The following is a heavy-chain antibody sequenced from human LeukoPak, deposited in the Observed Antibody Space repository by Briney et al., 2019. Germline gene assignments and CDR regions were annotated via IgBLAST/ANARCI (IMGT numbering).Heavy chain of an antibody. J-gene: IGHJ4*02. CDR2: INPSGGST. Sequence: ASVKVSCKASGHTFTSYYMHWVRQAPGQGLEWMGIINPSGGSTTYAQKFQGRVTMTRDTSTSTAYMELSSLRSEDTALYYCAREREYCSDTRCQQSFDSWGQGTLVTVSS. D-gene: IGHD2-2*01. CDR3: AREREYCSDTRCQQSFDS. CDR1: GHTFTSYY. V-gene: IGHV1-46*01.